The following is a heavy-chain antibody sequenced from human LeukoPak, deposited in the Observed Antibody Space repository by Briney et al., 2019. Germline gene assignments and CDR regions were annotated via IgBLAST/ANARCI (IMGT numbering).Heavy chain of an antibody. CDR2: IYHSGST. D-gene: IGHD6-19*01. Sequence: PSETLSLTCTVSGGSISIYYWNWIRQPPGKGLEWIGSIYHSGSTIYNPSLKSRVTISGDTSKNQFSLTLASVTAADTAVYYCARELTNRITVAGRYYFDLWGRGTPVTVSS. J-gene: IGHJ2*01. CDR3: ARELTNRITVAGRYYFDL. CDR1: GGSISIYY. V-gene: IGHV4-59*01.